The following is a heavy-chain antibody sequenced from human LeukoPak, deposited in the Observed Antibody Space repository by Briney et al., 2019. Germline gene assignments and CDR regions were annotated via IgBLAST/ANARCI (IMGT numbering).Heavy chain of an antibody. J-gene: IGHJ4*02. CDR3: AREPIAVAAIDY. CDR2: INPNSGGT. D-gene: IGHD6-19*01. CDR1: GYTFTGYY. Sequence: GASVKVSCKASGYTFTGYYMHWVRQAPGQGLEWMGWINPNSGGTNYAQKFQGRVTMTRDMSISTAYMELSRLRSDDTAVYYCAREPIAVAAIDYWGQGTLVAVSS. V-gene: IGHV1-2*02.